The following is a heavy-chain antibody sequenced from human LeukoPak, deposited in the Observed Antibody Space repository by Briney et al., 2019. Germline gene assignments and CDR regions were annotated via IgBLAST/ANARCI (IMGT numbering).Heavy chain of an antibody. CDR3: ARLKYSNSSWFDP. CDR2: IYTSGST. V-gene: IGHV4-4*09. CDR1: GGSISSYY. D-gene: IGHD6-6*01. Sequence: SETLSLTCTVSGGSISSYYWSWIRQPPGKGLEWIGYIYTSGSTNYNPSLKSRVTISVDTSKNQFSLKLSSVTAADTAVYYCARLKYSNSSWFDPWGQGTLVTVSS. J-gene: IGHJ5*02.